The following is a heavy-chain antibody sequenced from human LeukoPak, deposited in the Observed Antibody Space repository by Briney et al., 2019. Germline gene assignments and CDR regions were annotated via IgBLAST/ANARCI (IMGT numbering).Heavy chain of an antibody. Sequence: GASVKVSCKASGYTFTGYYMHWVRQAPGQGLEWMGLINPNSGGTNHAQKFQGRVTMTRDTSISTAYMERSRLRSDDTAVYYCARGLYCSSTSCYCWFDPWGQGTLATVSS. CDR3: ARGLYCSSTSCYCWFDP. CDR2: INPNSGGT. V-gene: IGHV1-2*06. CDR1: GYTFTGYY. D-gene: IGHD2-2*01. J-gene: IGHJ5*02.